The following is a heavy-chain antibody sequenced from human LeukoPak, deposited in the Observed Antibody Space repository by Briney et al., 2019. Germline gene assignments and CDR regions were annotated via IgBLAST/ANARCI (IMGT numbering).Heavy chain of an antibody. D-gene: IGHD6-19*01. CDR1: KFAFNSYS. J-gene: IGHJ4*02. CDR3: ARDEETVAGLNGFNL. V-gene: IGHV3-21*01. CDR2: ITSGSKYI. Sequence: PGGSLRLSCVASKFAFNSYSMNCFRQAPGKGLEWVASITSGSKYIFYGDSVKGRFTISRDNAENSLFLQMNSLRAEDTGVYYCARDEETVAGLNGFNLGGQGTLVTVSS.